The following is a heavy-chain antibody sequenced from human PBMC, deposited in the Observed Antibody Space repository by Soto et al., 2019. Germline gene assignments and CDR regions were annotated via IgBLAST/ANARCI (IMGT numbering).Heavy chain of an antibody. J-gene: IGHJ5*02. V-gene: IGHV3-30-3*01. CDR2: ISYDGSNK. CDR3: ARDQSIQLWLSWFDP. Sequence: QVQLVESGGGVVQPGRSLRLSCAASGFTFSSYAMHWVRQAPGKGLEWVVVISYDGSNKYYADSVKGRFTISRDNSKNTLYLQMNSLRAEDTAVYYCARDQSIQLWLSWFDPWGQGTLVTVSS. CDR1: GFTFSSYA. D-gene: IGHD5-18*01.